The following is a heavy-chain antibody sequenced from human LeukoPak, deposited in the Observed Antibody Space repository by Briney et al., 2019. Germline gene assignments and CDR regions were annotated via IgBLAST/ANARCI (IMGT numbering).Heavy chain of an antibody. Sequence: SVKVSCKASGGTFSSYAISWVRQAPGQGLEWMGGIIPIFGTANYAQKFQGRVTITADESTSTAYMELSSLRSEDTAVYYCARDLEKRDGYNYAYFDYWGQGTLVTVSS. J-gene: IGHJ4*02. V-gene: IGHV1-69*13. CDR2: IIPIFGTA. CDR3: ARDLEKRDGYNYAYFDY. D-gene: IGHD5-24*01. CDR1: GGTFSSYA.